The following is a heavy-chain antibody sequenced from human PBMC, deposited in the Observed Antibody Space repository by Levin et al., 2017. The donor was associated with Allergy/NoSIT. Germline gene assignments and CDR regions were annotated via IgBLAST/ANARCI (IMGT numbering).Heavy chain of an antibody. J-gene: IGHJ5*02. CDR1: GGSISSSSYY. CDR2: IYYSGST. D-gene: IGHD2-2*01. Sequence: PSETLSLTCTVSGGSISSSSYYWGWIRQPPGKGLEWIGSIYYSGSTYYNPSLKSRVTISVDTSKNQFSLKLSSVTAADTAVYYCARHDCSSTSCYVGNWFDPWGQGTLVTVSS. CDR3: ARHDCSSTSCYVGNWFDP. V-gene: IGHV4-39*01.